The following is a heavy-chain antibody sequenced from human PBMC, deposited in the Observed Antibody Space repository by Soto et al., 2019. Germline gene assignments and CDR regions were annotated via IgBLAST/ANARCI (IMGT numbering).Heavy chain of an antibody. D-gene: IGHD3-22*01. V-gene: IGHV3-33*01. J-gene: IGHJ4*02. Sequence: VQLVESGGGVVQPGRSLRLSCAASGFTFSSYGMHWVRQAPGKGLEWVAVIWYDGSNKYYADSVKGRFTISRDNSKNTLYLQMNSLRAEDTAVYYCARDRGRYYYDSSGYFFDYWGQGTLVTVSS. CDR3: ARDRGRYYYDSSGYFFDY. CDR1: GFTFSSYG. CDR2: IWYDGSNK.